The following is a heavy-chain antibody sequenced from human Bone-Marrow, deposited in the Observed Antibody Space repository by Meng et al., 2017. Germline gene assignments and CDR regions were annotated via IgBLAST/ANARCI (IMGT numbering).Heavy chain of an antibody. CDR3: SGHVDY. Sequence: GGSLRLSCAASGFTFSSYAMSWVRQAPGKGLEWIGRMKSNVDGGTVDYAAAVKGRFFISSDDSENTFYLQMNSLKTEDTDVYYGSGHVDYWGHGTLVTVSS. J-gene: IGHJ4*01. V-gene: IGHV3-15*01. CDR2: MKSNVDGGTV. CDR1: GFTFSSYA.